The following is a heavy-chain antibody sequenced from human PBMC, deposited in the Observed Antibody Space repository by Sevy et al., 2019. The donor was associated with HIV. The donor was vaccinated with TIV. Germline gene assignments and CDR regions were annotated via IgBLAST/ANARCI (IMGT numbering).Heavy chain of an antibody. V-gene: IGHV4-59*13. J-gene: IGHJ4*02. Sequence: SETLSLTCTVSGGSISSYYWSWIRQPPGKGLEWIGYIYYSGSTNYNPSLKSRVTISVDTSKNQFFLKLSSVTAADTAVYYCAREGWLQLRGYYFDYWGQGTLVTVSS. D-gene: IGHD5-12*01. CDR2: IYYSGST. CDR3: AREGWLQLRGYYFDY. CDR1: GGSISSYY.